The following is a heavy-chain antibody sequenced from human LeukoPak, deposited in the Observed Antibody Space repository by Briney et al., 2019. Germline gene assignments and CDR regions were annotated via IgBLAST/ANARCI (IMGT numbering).Heavy chain of an antibody. CDR1: GFTFSSYS. V-gene: IGHV3-21*01. CDR2: ISSSSSYI. J-gene: IGHJ4*02. Sequence: SGGSLRLSCAASGFTFSSYSMNWVRQAPGKGLEWVSSISSSSSYIYYADSVKGRFTISRDNAKNSLYLQMNSLRAEDTAVYYCARASFPYLAVAGSTYPRYWGQGTLVTVSS. D-gene: IGHD6-19*01. CDR3: ARASFPYLAVAGSTYPRY.